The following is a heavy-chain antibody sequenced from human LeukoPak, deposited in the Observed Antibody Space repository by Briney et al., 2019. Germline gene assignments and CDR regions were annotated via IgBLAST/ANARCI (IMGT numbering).Heavy chain of an antibody. CDR3: ARDNTVSIAAAGTVDY. Sequence: PGGSLRLSCAASGFTFSSYSMNWVRQAPGKGLEWVSSISSSSSYIYYADSVKGRFTISRDNAKNSLYLQMNSLRAEDTAVYYCARDNTVSIAAAGTVDYWGQGTLVTVSS. V-gene: IGHV3-21*01. CDR1: GFTFSSYS. CDR2: ISSSSSYI. J-gene: IGHJ4*02. D-gene: IGHD6-13*01.